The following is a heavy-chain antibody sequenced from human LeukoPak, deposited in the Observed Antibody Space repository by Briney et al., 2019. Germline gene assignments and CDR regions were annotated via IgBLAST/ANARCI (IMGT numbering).Heavy chain of an antibody. V-gene: IGHV4-59*02. J-gene: IGHJ4*02. CDR1: GGFVSSYY. D-gene: IGHD6-6*01. CDR2: IYYSGST. CDR3: ARAGGSSSPIRI. Sequence: SETLSLTCPGSGGFVSSYYWSWIRQPPGKGLELIGSIYYSGSTYYNPSLKSRVTISVDTSKNQFSLKLSSVTAADTAVYYCARAGGSSSPIRIWGQGTLVTVSS.